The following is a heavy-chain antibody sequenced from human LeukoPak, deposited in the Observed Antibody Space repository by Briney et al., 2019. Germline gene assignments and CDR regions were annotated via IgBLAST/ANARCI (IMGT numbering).Heavy chain of an antibody. CDR3: ARGHEVRGVLGYYYYYYMEV. J-gene: IGHJ6*03. Sequence: PSETLSLTCAVYGGSFSGYYWSWIRQPPGKGLEWIGEINHSGSTNYNPSLKSRVTISVDTSKNQFSLKLSSVTAADTAVYYCARGHEVRGVLGYYYYYYMEVWGKGTTVTVSS. CDR1: GGSFSGYY. V-gene: IGHV4-34*01. D-gene: IGHD3-10*01. CDR2: INHSGST.